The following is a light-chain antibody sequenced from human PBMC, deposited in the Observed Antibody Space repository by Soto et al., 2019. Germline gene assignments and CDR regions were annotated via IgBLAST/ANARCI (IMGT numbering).Light chain of an antibody. V-gene: IGLV2-14*01. CDR1: SSDVGGYNS. Sequence: QSALTQPASVSGSPGQSITISCTGTSSDVGGYNSVSWYQQHPGKAPKLMIYEVSDRPSGVSDRFSGSKSGNTASLTISGLQAEVEADYYCSSYTSSSLYVFGTGTKVTVL. CDR3: SSYTSSSLYV. J-gene: IGLJ1*01. CDR2: EVS.